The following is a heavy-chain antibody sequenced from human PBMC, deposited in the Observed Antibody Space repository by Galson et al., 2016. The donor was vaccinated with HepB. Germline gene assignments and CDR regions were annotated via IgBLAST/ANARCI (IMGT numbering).Heavy chain of an antibody. Sequence: ETLSLTCTVSGGSVSSSSYYWGWIRQPPGKGLEWIGSSYYSGSTYYNPSLKSRVTISVDMSKNQFYLKVSSVTAADTAVYHCARLSAPAGNYWGQGTLVTVSS. CDR1: GGSVSSSSYY. CDR2: SYYSGST. J-gene: IGHJ4*02. V-gene: IGHV4-39*01. CDR3: ARLSAPAGNY. D-gene: IGHD6-19*01.